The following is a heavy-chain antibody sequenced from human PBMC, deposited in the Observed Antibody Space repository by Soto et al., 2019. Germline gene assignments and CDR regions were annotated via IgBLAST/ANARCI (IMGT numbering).Heavy chain of an antibody. V-gene: IGHV3-23*01. CDR1: KFTFSNYA. CDR2: ISGSGGST. CDR3: ARDGPHGDYAYNRFDY. Sequence: GSLRLSCAASKFTFSNYAMNWVRQAPGKGLEWVSTISGSGGSTYYADSVKGRFTISRDNSNNTLYLQMNSLRAEDTAVYYCARDGPHGDYAYNRFDYWGQGTLVTVSS. J-gene: IGHJ4*02. D-gene: IGHD4-17*01.